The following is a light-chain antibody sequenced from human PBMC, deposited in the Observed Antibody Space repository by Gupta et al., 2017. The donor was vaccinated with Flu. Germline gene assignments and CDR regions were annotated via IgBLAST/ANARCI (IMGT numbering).Light chain of an antibody. CDR3: QQYGMTPKT. V-gene: IGKV3-20*01. CDR1: QSVTSGY. J-gene: IGKJ1*01. CDR2: GSS. Sequence: EIVLTQSPDTLSLSPGERVTLSCRASQSVTSGYLAWYQQKPGHSPRLLIYGSSTRATGTPDRFSGSGSGTDFLLTISRLEPEDVAIYYCQQYGMTPKTFGQGTKVEVK.